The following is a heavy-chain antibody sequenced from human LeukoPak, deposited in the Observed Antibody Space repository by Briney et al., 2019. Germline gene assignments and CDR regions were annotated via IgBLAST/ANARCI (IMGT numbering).Heavy chain of an antibody. D-gene: IGHD1-26*01. CDR2: IKPNSGDT. CDR1: GYTFTGYY. Sequence: GASMKVSCKASGYTFTGYYMHWVRQAPGQALEWMGWIKPNSGDTKYGQKFQGRVTVTRDTSISTAYMELNRLTSDDTAVYYCARAGSVVHPPEYFHHWGQGTLVTVST. V-gene: IGHV1-2*02. CDR3: ARAGSVVHPPEYFHH. J-gene: IGHJ1*01.